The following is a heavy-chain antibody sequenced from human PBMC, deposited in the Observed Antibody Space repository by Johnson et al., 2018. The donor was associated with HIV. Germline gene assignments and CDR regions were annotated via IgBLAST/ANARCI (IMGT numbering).Heavy chain of an antibody. J-gene: IGHJ3*02. CDR1: GFTFSSYA. CDR3: AKDPSALSITGTSDAFDI. Sequence: AQLVESGGGLVQPGGSLRLSCAASGFTFSSYAMSWVRQAPGKGLEWVSAISGSGGSTYYADSVKGRFTISRDNSKNTLYLQMNSLRAEDTAVYYCAKDPSALSITGTSDAFDIWGQGTMVTVSS. V-gene: IGHV3-23*04. D-gene: IGHD1-20*01. CDR2: ISGSGGST.